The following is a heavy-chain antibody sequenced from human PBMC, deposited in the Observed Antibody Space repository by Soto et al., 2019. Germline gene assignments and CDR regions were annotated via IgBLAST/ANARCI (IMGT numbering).Heavy chain of an antibody. CDR1: GGTFSSYA. Sequence: QVQLVQSGAEVKKPGSSVKVSCKASGGTFSSYAISWVRQAPGQGLEWMGGIIPIFGTANYAQKFQGRVTITADESTSTAYMELSSLRSEDTAVYYCARARWGSGSYSSDYWGQGTLVTVSS. CDR3: ARARWGSGSYSSDY. J-gene: IGHJ4*02. V-gene: IGHV1-69*01. CDR2: IIPIFGTA. D-gene: IGHD3-10*01.